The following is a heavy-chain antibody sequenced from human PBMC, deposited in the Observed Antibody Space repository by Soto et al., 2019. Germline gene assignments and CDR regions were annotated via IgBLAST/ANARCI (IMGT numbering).Heavy chain of an antibody. CDR1: GGTFSSYA. J-gene: IGHJ3*02. V-gene: IGHV1-69*06. CDR3: ARARLATMIVLPPDAFDI. Sequence: SVKVSCKASGGTFSSYAISWVRQAPGQGLEWMGGIIPIFGTANYAQKFQGRVTITADKSTSTAYMELSSLRSEDTAVYYCARARLATMIVLPPDAFDIWGQGTMVTVSS. D-gene: IGHD3-22*01. CDR2: IIPIFGTA.